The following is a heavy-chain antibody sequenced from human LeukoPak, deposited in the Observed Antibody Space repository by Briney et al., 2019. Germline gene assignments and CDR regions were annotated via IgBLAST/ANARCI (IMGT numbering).Heavy chain of an antibody. CDR3: ARDYSSGYYRTFDY. CDR1: GFTFSSYG. D-gene: IGHD3-22*01. Sequence: GGSLRLSCAASGFTFSSYGMRWVRQAPGKGLEGVAVIWYDGSNKYYADSVKGRFTISRDNSKNTLYLQMNSLRAEDTAVYYCARDYSSGYYRTFDYWGQGTLVTVSS. CDR2: IWYDGSNK. V-gene: IGHV3-33*01. J-gene: IGHJ4*02.